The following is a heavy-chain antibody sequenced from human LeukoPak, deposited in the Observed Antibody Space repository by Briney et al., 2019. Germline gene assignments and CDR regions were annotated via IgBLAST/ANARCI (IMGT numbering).Heavy chain of an antibody. V-gene: IGHV3-21*01. CDR2: ISSSGSYI. J-gene: IGHJ5*02. CDR1: GFTFSSYS. D-gene: IGHD6-19*01. CDR3: ASHFRAVAASP. Sequence: GGSLRLSCAASGFTFSSYSMNWVRQAPGKGLEWVSSISSSGSYIYYADSVKGRFTISRDNAKNSLYLQMNSLRAEDTAVYCCASHFRAVAASPWGQGTLVTVSS.